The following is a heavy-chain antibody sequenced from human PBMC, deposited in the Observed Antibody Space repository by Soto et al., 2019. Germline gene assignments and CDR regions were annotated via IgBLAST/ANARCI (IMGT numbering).Heavy chain of an antibody. Sequence: PGGSLRLSCAASGFTFSSYAMHWVRQAPGKGLEWVAVISYDGSNKYYADSVKGRFTISRDNSKNTLYLQMNSLRAEDTAVYYCARDRYSYGYPYYYYYGMDVWGQGTTVTVSS. CDR2: ISYDGSNK. D-gene: IGHD5-18*01. V-gene: IGHV3-30-3*01. CDR3: ARDRYSYGYPYYYYYGMDV. J-gene: IGHJ6*02. CDR1: GFTFSSYA.